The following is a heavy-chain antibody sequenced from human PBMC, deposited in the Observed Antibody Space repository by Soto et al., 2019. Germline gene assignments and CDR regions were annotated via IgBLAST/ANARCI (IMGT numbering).Heavy chain of an antibody. CDR1: GASINSGDYY. J-gene: IGHJ5*02. CDR2: IYYSGST. D-gene: IGHD2-15*01. Sequence: SESLSLTCTVSGASINSGDYYWSWIRQPPGKGLEWIGYIYYSGSTYYNPSLKSRVTISVDTSKNQFSLKLSSVTAADTAVYYCAGFSEVAATEINWFDPWGQGTLVT. CDR3: AGFSEVAATEINWFDP. V-gene: IGHV4-30-4*01.